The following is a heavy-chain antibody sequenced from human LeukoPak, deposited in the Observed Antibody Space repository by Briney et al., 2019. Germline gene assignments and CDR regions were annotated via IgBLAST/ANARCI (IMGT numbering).Heavy chain of an antibody. Sequence: GESLKISCKGSGYSFTTYWIGWVRQMPGKGLEWMGIIYPGDSDTRYSPSFQGQVTISADKSISTAYLHWSSLKASDTAMYYCARQDIGCFNWFDPWGQGTLVTVSS. V-gene: IGHV5-51*01. J-gene: IGHJ5*02. D-gene: IGHD5-12*01. CDR3: ARQDIGCFNWFDP. CDR1: GYSFTTYW. CDR2: IYPGDSDT.